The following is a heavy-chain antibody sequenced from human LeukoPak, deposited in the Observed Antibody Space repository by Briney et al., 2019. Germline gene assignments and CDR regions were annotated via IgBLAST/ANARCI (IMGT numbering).Heavy chain of an antibody. Sequence: ASVKVSCKASGYTFTSYDINWVRQATGQGLEWMGWKNPNSGNTGYAQKFQGRVTMTRNTSISTAYMELSSLRSEDTTVYYCARGIGSTTVITLEYYFDYWGQGTLVTVSS. CDR1: GYTFTSYD. CDR2: KNPNSGNT. J-gene: IGHJ4*02. V-gene: IGHV1-8*01. CDR3: ARGIGSTTVITLEYYFDY. D-gene: IGHD4-17*01.